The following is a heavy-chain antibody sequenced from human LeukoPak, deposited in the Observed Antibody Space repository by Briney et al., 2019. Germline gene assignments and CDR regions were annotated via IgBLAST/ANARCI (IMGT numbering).Heavy chain of an antibody. D-gene: IGHD2-15*01. V-gene: IGHV3-21*01. CDR2: ISSSSSYI. CDR1: GFTFSSYS. J-gene: IGHJ3*02. Sequence: PGGSLRLSCAASGFTFSSYSMNWVRQAPGKGLEWVSSISSSSSYIYYADSVKGRFTISRDNAKNSLYLQMNSLRAEDTAVYYCVRTGRPNDAFDIWGQGTMVTVSS. CDR3: VRTGRPNDAFDI.